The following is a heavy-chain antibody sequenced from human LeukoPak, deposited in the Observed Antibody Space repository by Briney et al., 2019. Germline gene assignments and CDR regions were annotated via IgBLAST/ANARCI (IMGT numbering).Heavy chain of an antibody. J-gene: IGHJ4*02. CDR2: MNPNSGNT. D-gene: IGHD1-26*01. CDR3: ARALFGSGSYYSDY. Sequence: GASVKVSCKASGYTFTAYYLHWVRQAPGQGLEWMGWMNPNSGNTGYAQKFQGRVTITRNTSISTAYMELSSLRSEDTAVYYCARALFGSGSYYSDYWGQGTLVTVSS. V-gene: IGHV1-8*03. CDR1: GYTFTAYY.